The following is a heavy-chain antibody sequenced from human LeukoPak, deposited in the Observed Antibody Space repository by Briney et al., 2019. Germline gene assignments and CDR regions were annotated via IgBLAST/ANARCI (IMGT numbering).Heavy chain of an antibody. Sequence: SETLSLTCTVSGASISSYSWSWIRQSPGKGLEWIGYIFYTGSTNYGPSLKSRVTISVDTSKNQFSLRLSSVTAADTAVYYCARVRLLEGGSHYFGMDVWGQGTTVTVSS. CDR3: ARVRLLEGGSHYFGMDV. J-gene: IGHJ6*02. CDR2: IFYTGST. V-gene: IGHV4-59*01. D-gene: IGHD2-15*01. CDR1: GASISSYS.